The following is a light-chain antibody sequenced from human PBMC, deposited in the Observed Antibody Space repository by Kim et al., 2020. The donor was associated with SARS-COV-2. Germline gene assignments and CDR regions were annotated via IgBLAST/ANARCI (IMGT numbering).Light chain of an antibody. CDR2: DDN. J-gene: IGLJ3*02. CDR3: QPWDRGTVL. Sequence: SYELTQPPSMSVSPGQTATITCSGNPLRDRHVFWYQQKTGQSPVLVMYDDNKRPSGFPERFSGSNSGNTATLTIRGTQAMDEADYYWQPWDRGTVLFGGG. CDR1: PLRDRH. V-gene: IGLV3-1*01.